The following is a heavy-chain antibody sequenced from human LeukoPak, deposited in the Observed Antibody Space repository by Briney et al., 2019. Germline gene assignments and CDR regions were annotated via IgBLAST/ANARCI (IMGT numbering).Heavy chain of an antibody. V-gene: IGHV4-61*02. J-gene: IGHJ6*02. CDR2: IYTSGST. Sequence: SETLSLTCTVSGGSISSGSYHWSWIRQPAGKGLEWIGRIYTSGSTNYNPSLKSRVTISVDASKNQFSLKLSSVTAADTAVYYCAREGYDFWSGYLGEPYYYYGMDVWGQGTTVTVSS. CDR3: AREGYDFWSGYLGEPYYYYGMDV. D-gene: IGHD3-3*01. CDR1: GGSISSGSYH.